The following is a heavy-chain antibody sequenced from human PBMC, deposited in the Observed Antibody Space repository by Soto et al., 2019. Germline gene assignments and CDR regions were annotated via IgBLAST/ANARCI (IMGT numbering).Heavy chain of an antibody. J-gene: IGHJ4*02. CDR3: ARWVYSYGSYYFDY. CDR1: GGSISSYY. Sequence: SETLSLTCTVSGGSISSYYWSWIRQPPGKGLEWIGYIYYSGSTNYNPSLKSRVTISVDTSKNQFSLKLSSVTAADTAVYYCARWVYSYGSYYFDYWGQGALVTVSS. D-gene: IGHD5-18*01. CDR2: IYYSGST. V-gene: IGHV4-59*01.